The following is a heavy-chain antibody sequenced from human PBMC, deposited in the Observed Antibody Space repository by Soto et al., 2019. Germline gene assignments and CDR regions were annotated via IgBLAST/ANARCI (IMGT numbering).Heavy chain of an antibody. D-gene: IGHD3-3*01. CDR3: VRNSGYDFWSGFLY. J-gene: IGHJ4*02. CDR1: GFTFSSYS. Sequence: EVQLVESGGGLVKPGGSLRLSCAASGFTFSSYSMNWVRQAPGKGLEWVSSISGSGVSTHYADSVKGRFTISRDNSKNTLYLQMSSLRAEDTALYFCVRNSGYDFWSGFLYWGQGTLVPVSS. V-gene: IGHV3-23*04. CDR2: ISGSGVST.